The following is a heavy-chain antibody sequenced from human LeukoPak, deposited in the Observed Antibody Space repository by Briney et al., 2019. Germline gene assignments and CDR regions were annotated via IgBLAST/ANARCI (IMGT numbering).Heavy chain of an antibody. CDR3: ARDRIAVAGDYFDY. D-gene: IGHD6-19*01. V-gene: IGHV4-4*07. CDR1: GGSISSYY. CDR2: IYTSGST. J-gene: IGHJ4*02. Sequence: PSETLSLTCTVSGGSISSYYWSWLRQPAGKGLEWIGRIYTSGSTNYNPSLKSRVTMSVDTSKNQFSLKLSSVTAADTAVYYCARDRIAVAGDYFDYWGQGTLVTVSS.